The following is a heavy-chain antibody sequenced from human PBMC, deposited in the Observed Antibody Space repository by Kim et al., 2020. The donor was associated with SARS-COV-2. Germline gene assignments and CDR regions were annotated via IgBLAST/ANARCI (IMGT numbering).Heavy chain of an antibody. J-gene: IGHJ4*02. CDR2: ISYDGSNK. Sequence: GGSLRLSCAASGFTFSSYAMHWVRQAPGKGLEWVAVISYDGSNKYYADSVKGRFTISRDNSKNTLYLQMNSLRAEDTAVYYCAREEWEGAGFDYWGQGTLVTVSS. CDR3: AREEWEGAGFDY. V-gene: IGHV3-30-3*01. D-gene: IGHD1-26*01. CDR1: GFTFSSYA.